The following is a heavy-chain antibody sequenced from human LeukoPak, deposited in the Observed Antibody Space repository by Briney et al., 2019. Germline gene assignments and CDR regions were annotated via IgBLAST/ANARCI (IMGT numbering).Heavy chain of an antibody. V-gene: IGHV1-69*05. Sequence: GASVKVSCKASGGTFSSYAISWVRQAPGQGLEWMGGIIPIFGTANYAQKFQGRVTITTDESTSTAYIELSSLRSEDTAVYYCAREVGAGGDYWGQGTLVTVSS. D-gene: IGHD1-26*01. CDR3: AREVGAGGDY. J-gene: IGHJ4*02. CDR2: IIPIFGTA. CDR1: GGTFSSYA.